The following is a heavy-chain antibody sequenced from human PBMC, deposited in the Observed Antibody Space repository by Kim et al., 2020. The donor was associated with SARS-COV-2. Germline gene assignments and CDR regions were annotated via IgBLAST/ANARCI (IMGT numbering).Heavy chain of an antibody. CDR3: ASYDILTGNRYDAFDI. Sequence: SVKGRFTISRDNSKNTLYLQMNSLRAEDTAVYYCASYDILTGNRYDAFDIWGQGTMVTVSS. V-gene: IGHV3-53*01. D-gene: IGHD3-9*01. J-gene: IGHJ3*02.